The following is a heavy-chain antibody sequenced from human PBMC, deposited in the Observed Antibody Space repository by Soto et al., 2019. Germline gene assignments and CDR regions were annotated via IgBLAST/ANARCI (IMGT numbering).Heavy chain of an antibody. CDR1: GGSFSGYY. Sequence: PSETLSLTCAVYGGSFSGYYWIWIRQPPGKGLEWIGEINHSGSTNYNPSLKSRVTISVDTSKNQFSLKLSSVTAADTAVYYCARASGVRGDTAMVRIFPWRYFDYWGQGTLVTVSS. CDR3: ARASGVRGDTAMVRIFPWRYFDY. D-gene: IGHD5-18*01. J-gene: IGHJ4*02. CDR2: INHSGST. V-gene: IGHV4-34*01.